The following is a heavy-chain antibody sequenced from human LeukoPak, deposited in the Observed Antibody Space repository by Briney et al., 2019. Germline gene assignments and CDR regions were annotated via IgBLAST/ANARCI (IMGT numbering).Heavy chain of an antibody. CDR2: IYYTGIT. D-gene: IGHD3-22*01. J-gene: IGHJ4*02. CDR3: ARTYDSSGYFQYYFDY. CDR1: GGSISSYY. V-gene: IGHV4-59*08. Sequence: SETLSLTCTVSGGSISSYYWSWIRQPPGKGLEWIGYIYYTGITNYNPSLESRVTISVDTSKHQFSLKLNSVTAADTAVYYCARTYDSSGYFQYYFDYWGQGTLVTVSS.